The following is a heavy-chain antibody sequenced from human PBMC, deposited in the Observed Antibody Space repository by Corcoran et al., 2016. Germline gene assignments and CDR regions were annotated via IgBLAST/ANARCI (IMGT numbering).Heavy chain of an antibody. D-gene: IGHD2-21*01. CDR2: IDWDDDK. Sequence: QVTLKESGPALVKPTQTLTLTCTFSGFSLSTSGMRVSWIRQPPGKALEWLARIDWDDDKFYSTSLKTRLTISKDTSKNQVVLTMTNMDPVDTATYYCARIHRDCGGDCYDYWGQGTLVTVSS. CDR3: ARIHRDCGGDCYDY. V-gene: IGHV2-70*04. CDR1: GFSLSTSGMR. J-gene: IGHJ4*02.